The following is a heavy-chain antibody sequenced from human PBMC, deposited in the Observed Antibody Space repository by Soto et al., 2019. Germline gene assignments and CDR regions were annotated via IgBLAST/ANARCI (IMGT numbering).Heavy chain of an antibody. Sequence: GGSLRLSCAASGFTFSSYAMSWVRQAPGKGLEWVSAISGSGGSTYYADSVKGRFTISRDNSKNTLYLQMNSPRAEDTAVYYCAKGVAAAGEFDYWGQGTLVTVSS. CDR2: ISGSGGST. CDR3: AKGVAAAGEFDY. V-gene: IGHV3-23*01. D-gene: IGHD6-13*01. J-gene: IGHJ4*02. CDR1: GFTFSSYA.